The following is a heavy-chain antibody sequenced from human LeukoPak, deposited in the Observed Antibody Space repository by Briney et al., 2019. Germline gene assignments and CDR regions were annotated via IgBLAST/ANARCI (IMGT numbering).Heavy chain of an antibody. CDR3: ARVRTTVVTPGYYYYMDV. D-gene: IGHD4-23*01. CDR2: IIPVFGTA. J-gene: IGHJ6*03. V-gene: IGHV1-69*13. Sequence: SVKVSCKASGGTFSSYAISWVRQAPGQGLEWMGGIIPVFGTANYAQKFQGRVTITADESTSTAYMELSSLRSEDTAVYYCARVRTTVVTPGYYYYMDVWGKGTTVTVSS. CDR1: GGTFSSYA.